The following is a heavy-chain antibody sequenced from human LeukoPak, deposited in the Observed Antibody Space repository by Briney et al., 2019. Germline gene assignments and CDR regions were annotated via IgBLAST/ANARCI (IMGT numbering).Heavy chain of an antibody. CDR1: GGSINSYY. V-gene: IGHV4-59*01. CDR2: IYYSGNT. D-gene: IGHD3-22*01. CDR3: ARDRDSSGLRDFDL. J-gene: IGHJ2*01. Sequence: SETLSLTCTVSGGSINSYYWSWIRQPPGKGLEWIGYIYYSGNTNYNPSLKSRVSISIDTSKDQLSLQLSSVTAADTAVYYCARDRDSSGLRDFDLWGRGTLVAVSA.